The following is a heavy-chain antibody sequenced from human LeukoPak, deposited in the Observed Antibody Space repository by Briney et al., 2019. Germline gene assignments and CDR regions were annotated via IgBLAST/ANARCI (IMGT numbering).Heavy chain of an antibody. Sequence: GGSLRLSCAASGVTFSSYSMNWVRQVPGKGLEWVSYISSSSSTTYYADSVKGRFTISRDNGKNSLYLQMNSLRAEDTAVYYCARDWRGSLDYWGQGTLVTVSS. D-gene: IGHD1-26*01. J-gene: IGHJ4*02. V-gene: IGHV3-48*01. CDR2: ISSSSSTT. CDR3: ARDWRGSLDY. CDR1: GVTFSSYS.